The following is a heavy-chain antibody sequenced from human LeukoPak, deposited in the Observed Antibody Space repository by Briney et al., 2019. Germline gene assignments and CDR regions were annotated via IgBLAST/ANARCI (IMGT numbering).Heavy chain of an antibody. CDR1: GFTFSSYA. CDR2: ISGSGGST. CDR3: ARVRDSGWYDY. D-gene: IGHD6-19*01. V-gene: IGHV3-23*01. Sequence: GGSLRLSCAASGFTFSSYAMSWVRQAPGKGLEWVSAISGSGGSTYYADSVKGRFTISRDNSKNTLYLQMYSLRAEDTAVHYCARVRDSGWYDYWGQGTLVTVS. J-gene: IGHJ4*02.